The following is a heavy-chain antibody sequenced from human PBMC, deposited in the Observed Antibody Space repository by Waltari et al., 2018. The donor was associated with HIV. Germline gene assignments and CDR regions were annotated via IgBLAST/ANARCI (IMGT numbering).Heavy chain of an antibody. CDR3: ARAVNAVGAPHWFAP. D-gene: IGHD1-26*01. V-gene: IGHV1-8*01. J-gene: IGHJ5*02. Sequence: QVQLVQSGAEVKQPGASVKVSCKASGYIFNNYDINWVRQATGQGLEWMGWMKPNSGNTGYAQKFQGRVTMTRDTSITTAYMELSSLKSEDTAVYYCARAVNAVGAPHWFAPWGQGTLVTVSS. CDR1: GYIFNNYD. CDR2: MKPNSGNT.